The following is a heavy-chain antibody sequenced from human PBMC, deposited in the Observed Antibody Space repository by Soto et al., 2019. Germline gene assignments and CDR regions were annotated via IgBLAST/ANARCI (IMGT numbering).Heavy chain of an antibody. D-gene: IGHD6-19*01. CDR3: ARRRIAVAGTRWLDYYYYYGMDV. CDR2: INHSGST. V-gene: IGHV4-34*01. J-gene: IGHJ6*02. Sequence: SETLSLTCAVYGGSFSGYYWSWIRQPPGKGLEWIGEINHSGSTNYNPSLKSRVTISVDTSENQFSLKLSSVTAADTAVYYCARRRIAVAGTRWLDYYYYYGMDVWGQGTTVTSP. CDR1: GGSFSGYY.